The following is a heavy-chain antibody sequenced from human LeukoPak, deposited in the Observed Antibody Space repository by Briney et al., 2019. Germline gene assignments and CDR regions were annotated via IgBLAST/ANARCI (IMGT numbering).Heavy chain of an antibody. D-gene: IGHD2-8*01. CDR1: GGSISSYY. Sequence: PSETLSLTCTVSGGSISSYYWSWIRQPPGKGLEWIGYIYYSGSTNYNPSLKSRVTISVDTSKNQFSLKLSSVTAADTAVYYCAGASWVYYAIDYWGQGTLVTVSS. J-gene: IGHJ4*02. CDR3: AGASWVYYAIDY. CDR2: IYYSGST. V-gene: IGHV4-59*01.